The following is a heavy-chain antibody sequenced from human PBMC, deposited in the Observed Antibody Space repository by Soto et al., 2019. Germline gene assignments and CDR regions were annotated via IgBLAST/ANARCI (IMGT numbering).Heavy chain of an antibody. J-gene: IGHJ5*02. CDR1: GASISGVY. CDR2: IYATGTT. CDR3: VRDGTKTLRDWFDT. Sequence: SETLSLTCTVSGASISGVYWSWIRKSAGKGLEWIGRIYATGTTDYNPSLKSRVMMSVDTSKKQFSLKLRSVTAADTAVYYCVRDGTKTLRDWFDTWGQGISVTVSS. D-gene: IGHD1-1*01. V-gene: IGHV4-4*07.